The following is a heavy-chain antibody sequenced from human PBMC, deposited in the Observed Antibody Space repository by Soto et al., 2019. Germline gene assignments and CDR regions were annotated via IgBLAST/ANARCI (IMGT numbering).Heavy chain of an antibody. Sequence: PXECLSLSCAASGFTVSSYGVHGVRQAPGKGLEWVAVIWYDGSNKYYADSVKGRFTISRDNSKSTLYLQMNSLRAEDTAVYYCARAPSIAAAGTGGDYWGQGTLVTVSS. CDR3: ARAPSIAAAGTGGDY. CDR2: IWYDGSNK. V-gene: IGHV3-33*01. CDR1: GFTVSSYG. D-gene: IGHD6-13*01. J-gene: IGHJ4*02.